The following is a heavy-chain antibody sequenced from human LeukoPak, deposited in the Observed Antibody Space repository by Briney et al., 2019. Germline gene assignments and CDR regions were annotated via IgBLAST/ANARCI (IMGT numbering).Heavy chain of an antibody. D-gene: IGHD2-2*02. CDR2: IYHSGST. J-gene: IGHJ6*03. V-gene: IGHV4-38-2*02. Sequence: SETLSLTCAVSGYSISSGYYWGWIRQPPGKGLEWIGSIYHSGSTYYNPSLKSRVTISVDTSKNQFSLKLSSVTAADTAVYHCARDLRCSSTSCYKGERGYYYYYMDVWGKGTTVTVSS. CDR3: ARDLRCSSTSCYKGERGYYYYYMDV. CDR1: GYSISSGYY.